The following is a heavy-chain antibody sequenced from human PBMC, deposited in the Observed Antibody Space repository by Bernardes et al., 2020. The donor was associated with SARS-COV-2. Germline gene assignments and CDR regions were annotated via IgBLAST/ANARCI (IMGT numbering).Heavy chain of an antibody. CDR1: GFPFSISA. V-gene: IGHV3-23*01. J-gene: IGHJ4*02. D-gene: IGHD1-1*01. CDR2: ISCSSGTT. Sequence: GGSLRLSCSSSGFPFSISAMSWVRHAPGKGLEWVSTISCSSGTTNYADSVKGRFTISRDNSKSTLYLQMNSLRAEDTAVYYCAKDPTQRWASWGQGTMVTVSS. CDR3: AKDPTQRWAS.